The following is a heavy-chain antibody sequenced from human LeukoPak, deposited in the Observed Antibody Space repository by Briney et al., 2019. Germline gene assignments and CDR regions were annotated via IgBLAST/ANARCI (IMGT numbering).Heavy chain of an antibody. Sequence: GGSLRLSCAASGFTFGDYAMHWVRQAPGKGLEWVSGISWNSGSIGYADSVKGRFTISRDNAKNSLYLQMNSLRAEDTALYYCAKDRGSSSWLKAFDIWGQGTMVTVSS. D-gene: IGHD6-13*01. CDR2: ISWNSGSI. J-gene: IGHJ3*02. CDR1: GFTFGDYA. V-gene: IGHV3-9*01. CDR3: AKDRGSSSWLKAFDI.